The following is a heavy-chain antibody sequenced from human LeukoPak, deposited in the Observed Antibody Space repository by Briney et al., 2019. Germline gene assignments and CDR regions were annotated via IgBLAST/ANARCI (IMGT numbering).Heavy chain of an antibody. CDR1: GCSISSSSYY. J-gene: IGHJ4*02. Sequence: TASETLSLTCTVSGCSISSSSYYWGWIRQPPGKGLEWIGRIYYSGSTYYNPSLKSRVTISVDTSKNQFSLKLSSVTAADTAVYYCASLNSGSSNWGQETLVTVSS. CDR2: IYYSGST. V-gene: IGHV4-39*07. D-gene: IGHD1-26*01. CDR3: ASLNSGSSN.